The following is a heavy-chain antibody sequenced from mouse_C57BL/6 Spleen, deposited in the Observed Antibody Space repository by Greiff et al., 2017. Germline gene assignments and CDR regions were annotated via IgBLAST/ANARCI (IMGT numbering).Heavy chain of an antibody. V-gene: IGHV1-72*01. D-gene: IGHD1-1*01. CDR2: IAPNSGGT. Sequence: QVQLQQPGAELVKPGASVKLSCKASGYTFTSYWMHWVKQRPGRGLEWIGRIAPNSGGTKYNEKFKSKATLTVDKPSSTAYMQLSSLTSEDSAVYYCARYGSSYYDAMDYWGQGTSVTVSS. CDR3: ARYGSSYYDAMDY. J-gene: IGHJ4*01. CDR1: GYTFTSYW.